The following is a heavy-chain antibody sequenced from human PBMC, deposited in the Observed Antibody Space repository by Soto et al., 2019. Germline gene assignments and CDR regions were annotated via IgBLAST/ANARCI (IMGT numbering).Heavy chain of an antibody. V-gene: IGHV1-69*08. CDR3: ARDRGGRNTIFEVVTPPDD. CDR1: GGTFSSYT. CDR2: MIPILGIA. J-gene: IGHJ4*02. Sequence: QVQLVQSGAEVKKPGSSVKVSCKASGGTFSSYTISWVRQAPGQGLEWMGRMIPILGIANYAQKFQGRVTITANKSTSTAYMELSSLRSEDTAVYYCARDRGGRNTIFEVVTPPDDWGQGTLVTVSA. D-gene: IGHD3-3*01.